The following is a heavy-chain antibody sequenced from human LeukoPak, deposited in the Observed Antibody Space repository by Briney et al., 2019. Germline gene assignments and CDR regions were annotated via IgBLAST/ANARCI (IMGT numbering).Heavy chain of an antibody. CDR2: ITTSDGNT. D-gene: IGHD6-6*01. V-gene: IGHV3-23*01. J-gene: IGHJ4*02. Sequence: GGSLRLSCAASRFTFSSYTMSWVRQAPGKGLEWVSTITTSDGNTYYADSVKGRFTVSRDNAKNTLYLQVNNLRAEDTAVYYCARGPNSNWSGLDFWGQGTLLTVSS. CDR1: RFTFSSYT. CDR3: ARGPNSNWSGLDF.